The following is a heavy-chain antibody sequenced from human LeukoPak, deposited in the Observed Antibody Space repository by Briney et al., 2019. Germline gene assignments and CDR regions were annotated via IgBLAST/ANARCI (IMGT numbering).Heavy chain of an antibody. Sequence: SETLSLTCTVSGGSISSGDYYWSWIRQPPGKGLEWIGYIYYSGSTYYNPSLKSRVTISVDTSKNQFSLKLSSVTAADTAVYYCAHGNILTGLGIDYWGQGTPVTVSS. D-gene: IGHD3-9*01. J-gene: IGHJ4*02. V-gene: IGHV4-30-4*01. CDR2: IYYSGST. CDR1: GGSISSGDYY. CDR3: AHGNILTGLGIDY.